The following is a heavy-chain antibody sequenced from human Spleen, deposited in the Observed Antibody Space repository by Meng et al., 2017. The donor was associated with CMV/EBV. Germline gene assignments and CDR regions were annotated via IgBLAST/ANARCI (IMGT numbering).Heavy chain of an antibody. Sequence: GGSLRLSCAASGFTFSLYSMSWVRQSPGKGLEWVSSISTDSRYIKYADSMRGRFTVSRDNAKNSLYLQMNSLRAEDTAVYYCARSVYDFWSGYYFDYWGQGTLVTVSS. D-gene: IGHD3-3*01. CDR1: GFTFSLYS. J-gene: IGHJ4*02. CDR3: ARSVYDFWSGYYFDY. V-gene: IGHV3-21*01. CDR2: ISTDSRYI.